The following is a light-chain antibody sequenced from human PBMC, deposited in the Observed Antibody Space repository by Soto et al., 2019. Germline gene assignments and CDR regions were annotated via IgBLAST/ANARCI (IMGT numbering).Light chain of an antibody. CDR3: QQRRHWLWT. Sequence: EIELIRGRAIIIKTPGERASLSCRASQSLSNSLAWFQQKPGQAPRLLIYDASDRATGCPSRFSGSGSGTDFTLTISSLEPEDFAVYYCQQRRHWLWTFGQGTKVDIK. CDR2: DAS. J-gene: IGKJ1*01. V-gene: IGKV3-11*01. CDR1: QSLSNS.